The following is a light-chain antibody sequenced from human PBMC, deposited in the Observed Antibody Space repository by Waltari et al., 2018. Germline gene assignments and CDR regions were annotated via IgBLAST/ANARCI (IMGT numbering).Light chain of an antibody. Sequence: EIVMMQSPATLSVSPGERATLSCRASQSVSSNLAWYQQKPGQAPRLLIYCASTRATGIPARFSGSGSGTEFTLTISSLQSEDFAVYYCQQYNNWPRTFGQGTKVEIK. CDR1: QSVSSN. J-gene: IGKJ1*01. V-gene: IGKV3D-15*01. CDR3: QQYNNWPRT. CDR2: CAS.